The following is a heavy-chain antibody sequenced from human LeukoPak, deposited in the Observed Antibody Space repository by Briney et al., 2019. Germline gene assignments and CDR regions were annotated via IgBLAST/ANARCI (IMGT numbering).Heavy chain of an antibody. CDR3: AREYGVAAAFGAFDI. CDR1: GYIFTGYY. Sequence: VASVKVSCKASGYIFTGYYMHWVRQAPGQGLEWMGWINPKSGDTNYAQKFQGRVTMTRDTSITTAYMELNRLRSDDTAVYYCAREYGVAAAFGAFDIWGQGTMVTVSS. CDR2: INPKSGDT. J-gene: IGHJ3*02. D-gene: IGHD6-13*01. V-gene: IGHV1-2*02.